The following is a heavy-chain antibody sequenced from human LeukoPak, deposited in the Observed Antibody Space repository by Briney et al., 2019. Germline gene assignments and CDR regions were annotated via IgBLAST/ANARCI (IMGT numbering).Heavy chain of an antibody. Sequence: SETLSLTCTVSGGSISSYYWCWIWKPPQKGLGRVWYTYFSGSANSNPSPKSGVTTSVDTSKNQFSLKLSSVTAADTAVYYCARGISLAYYDILTGYPTTSFDYWGQGTLVTASS. J-gene: IGHJ4*02. CDR2: TYFSGSA. CDR1: GGSISSYY. D-gene: IGHD3-9*01. V-gene: IGHV4-59*13. CDR3: ARGISLAYYDILTGYPTTSFDY.